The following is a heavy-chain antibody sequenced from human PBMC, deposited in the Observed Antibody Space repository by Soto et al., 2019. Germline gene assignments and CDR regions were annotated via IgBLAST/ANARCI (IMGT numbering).Heavy chain of an antibody. J-gene: IGHJ4*02. CDR1: GGSVSSGSYC. CDR3: ARAEYYYDNSDYTFHFDS. V-gene: IGHV4-39*07. CDR2: RYHSGNT. D-gene: IGHD3-22*01. Sequence: PSETLSLTCTVSGGSVSSGSYCWTWIRQPPGQGLEWIGSRYHSGNTYYNPSLKSRVAISVDTSKNQFSLKLTSVTAADTAVYYCARAEYYYDNSDYTFHFDSWGQGTLVTVSS.